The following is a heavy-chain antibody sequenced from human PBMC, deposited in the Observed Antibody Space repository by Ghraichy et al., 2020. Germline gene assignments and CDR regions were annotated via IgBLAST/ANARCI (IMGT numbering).Heavy chain of an antibody. Sequence: GESLRLSCAASGFTFSSYSMIWVRQAPGKGLEWVSSITSKSNYIYYADSMRGRFTISRDNAKNSLFLQMNGLRAEDTAVYYCAREKRYYYDTSGHYYFDKWGQGTLVTVSS. D-gene: IGHD3-22*01. J-gene: IGHJ4*02. CDR1: GFTFSSYS. CDR2: ITSKSNYI. V-gene: IGHV3-21*01. CDR3: AREKRYYYDTSGHYYFDK.